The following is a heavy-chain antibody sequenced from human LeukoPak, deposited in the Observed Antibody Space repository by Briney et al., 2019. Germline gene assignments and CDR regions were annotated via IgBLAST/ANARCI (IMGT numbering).Heavy chain of an antibody. CDR3: AREFSGWYGYYFDY. CDR1: GGSLNNYH. Sequence: PSETLSLTCAVYGGSLNNYHWTWMRQPPGKGLEWIGESKPSGTTNYNPSLKSRVTISVDTSKNQFSLKLSSVTAADTAVYYCAREFSGWYGYYFDYWGQGTLVTVSS. D-gene: IGHD6-19*01. CDR2: SKPSGTT. J-gene: IGHJ4*02. V-gene: IGHV4-34*01.